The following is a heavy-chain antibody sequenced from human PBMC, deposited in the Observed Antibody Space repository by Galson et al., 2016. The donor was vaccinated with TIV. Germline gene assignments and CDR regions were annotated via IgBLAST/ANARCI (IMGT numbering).Heavy chain of an antibody. CDR2: ISYDGSNK. J-gene: IGHJ4*02. CDR3: ARDLDSYGYFDY. Sequence: SLRLSCAASGFTLSSYAMHWLRLAPGKGLEWVGVISYDGSNKFYADSVKGRFTTSRDNSKNTLYLQMNSLTSEDTAVYYCARDLDSYGYFDYWGQGTLVTVSS. V-gene: IGHV3-30*04. CDR1: GFTLSSYA. D-gene: IGHD5-18*01.